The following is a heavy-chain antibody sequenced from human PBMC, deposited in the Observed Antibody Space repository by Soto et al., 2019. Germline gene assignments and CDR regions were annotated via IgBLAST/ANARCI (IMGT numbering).Heavy chain of an antibody. V-gene: IGHV6-1*01. J-gene: IGHJ4*02. D-gene: IGHD5-12*01. CDR1: GDSVSSNSAA. CDR2: TYYRSKWYN. CDR3: ARALRGYSGYDPRPYFDY. Sequence: SQTLPLTCAISGDSVSSNSAAWNWIRQSPSRGLEWLGRTYYRSKWYNDYAVSVKSRITINPDTSKNQFSLQLNSVTPEDTAVYYCARALRGYSGYDPRPYFDYWGQGTLVTVSS.